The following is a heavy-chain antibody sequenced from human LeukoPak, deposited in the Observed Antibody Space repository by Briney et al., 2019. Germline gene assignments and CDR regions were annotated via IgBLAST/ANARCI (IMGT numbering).Heavy chain of an antibody. CDR2: INHSGST. J-gene: IGHJ3*02. CDR1: GGSFSGYY. CDR3: ARVAVVNDAFDI. Sequence: PSETLSLTCAVYGGSFSGYYWSWIRQPPGKGLEWIGEINHSGSTNYNPSLKRRVTISVDTSKNQFSLKLSSVTAADTAVYYCARVAVVNDAFDIWGQGTMVTVSS. V-gene: IGHV4-34*01.